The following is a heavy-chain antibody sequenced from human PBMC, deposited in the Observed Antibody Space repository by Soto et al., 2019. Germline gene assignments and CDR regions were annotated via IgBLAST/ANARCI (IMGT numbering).Heavy chain of an antibody. D-gene: IGHD2-15*01. V-gene: IGHV4-39*01. Sequence: QLQLQESGPGLVKPSETLSLTCTVSGGSISSSSYFWGWIRQPPGKGLEWIGSIYYSGTTYITPSLKRRVTLCVDTSQNQSALKLSSVTAADTAVYDCARHDGTGVASGGQGPRVSVS. J-gene: IGHJ4*02. CDR3: ARHDGTGVAS. CDR2: IYYSGTT. CDR1: GGSISSSSYF.